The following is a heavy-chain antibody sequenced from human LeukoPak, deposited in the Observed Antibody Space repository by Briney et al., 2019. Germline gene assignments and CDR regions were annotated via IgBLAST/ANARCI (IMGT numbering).Heavy chain of an antibody. V-gene: IGHV3-48*04. CDR3: ARDQHGSGNYKCYFDY. CDR2: ISSSSSTI. CDR1: GFTVSSNY. J-gene: IGHJ4*02. Sequence: GGSLRLSCAASGFTVSSNYMSWVRQAPGKGLEWISYISSSSSTIYYADSVKGRFTISRDNAKNSLYLQMNSLRVEDTAVYYCARDQHGSGNYKCYFDYWGQGTLVTVSS. D-gene: IGHD3-10*01.